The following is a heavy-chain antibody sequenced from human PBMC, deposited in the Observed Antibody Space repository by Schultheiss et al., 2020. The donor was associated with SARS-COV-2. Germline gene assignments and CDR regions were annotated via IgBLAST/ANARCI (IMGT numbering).Heavy chain of an antibody. J-gene: IGHJ4*02. CDR3: ARDSLRYFDWLWNRPFDY. D-gene: IGHD3-9*01. CDR2: INPNSGGT. V-gene: IGHV1-2*02. CDR1: GYTFTGYY. Sequence: GGSLRLSCKASGYTFTGYYMHWVRQAPGQGLEWMGWINPNSGGTNYAQKFQGRVTMTRDTSTSTVYMELSSLRSEDTAVYYCARDSLRYFDWLWNRPFDYWGQGTLITVSS.